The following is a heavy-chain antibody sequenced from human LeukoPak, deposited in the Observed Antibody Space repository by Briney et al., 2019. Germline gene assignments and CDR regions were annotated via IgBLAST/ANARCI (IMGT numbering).Heavy chain of an antibody. CDR1: GFTLSDSS. V-gene: IGHV3-73*01. CDR2: IRSKANSYAT. CDR3: TRHRVDYDSSDFDY. D-gene: IGHD3-22*01. Sequence: GGSLRLSCAASGFTLSDSSVYWVRQASGKGLEWLGRIRSKANSYATAYAASVKGRFTISRDDSKNTAYLQMNSLKTENTAVYYCTRHRVDYDSSDFDYWGQGTLVTVSS. J-gene: IGHJ4*02.